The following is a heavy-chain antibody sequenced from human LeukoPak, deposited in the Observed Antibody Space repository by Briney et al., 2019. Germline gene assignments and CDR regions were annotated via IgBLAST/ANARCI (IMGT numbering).Heavy chain of an antibody. CDR2: IYSGGST. CDR3: ARSPAAAYDAFDI. CDR1: GFTFSNYN. V-gene: IGHV3-66*01. J-gene: IGHJ3*02. D-gene: IGHD6-13*01. Sequence: GGSLRLSCAASGFTFSNYNMHWVRRAPGKGLEWVSVIYSGGSTYYADSVKGRFTISRDNSKNTLYLQMNSLRAEDTAVYYCARSPAAAYDAFDIWGQGTMVTVSS.